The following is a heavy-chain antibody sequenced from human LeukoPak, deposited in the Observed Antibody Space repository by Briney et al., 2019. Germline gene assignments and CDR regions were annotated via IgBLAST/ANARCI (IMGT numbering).Heavy chain of an antibody. CDR1: GGSISSSSYY. V-gene: IGHV4-39*07. Sequence: SETLSLTCTVSGGSISSSSYYWGWIRQPPGKGLEWIGEINHSGSTNYNPSLKSRVTISVDTSKNQFSLKLSSVTAADTAVYYCARGAGEETDSSGYPHYYFDYWGQGTLVTVSS. CDR3: ARGAGEETDSSGYPHYYFDY. CDR2: INHSGST. J-gene: IGHJ4*02. D-gene: IGHD3-22*01.